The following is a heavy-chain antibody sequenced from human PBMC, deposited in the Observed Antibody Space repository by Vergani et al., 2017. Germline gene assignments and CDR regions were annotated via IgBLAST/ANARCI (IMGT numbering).Heavy chain of an antibody. CDR3: ARAVVVVPAAIHYYYYYMDV. CDR2: IIPIFGTA. D-gene: IGHD2-2*01. J-gene: IGHJ6*03. V-gene: IGHV1-69*01. CDR1: GGTFSSYA. Sequence: QVQLVQSGAEVKKPGSSVKVSCKASGGTFSSYAISWVRQAPGQGLEWMGGIIPIFGTANYAQKFQGRVTITADESTNTAYMELSSLRSEDTAVYYCARAVVVVPAAIHYYYYYMDVWSKGTTVTVSS.